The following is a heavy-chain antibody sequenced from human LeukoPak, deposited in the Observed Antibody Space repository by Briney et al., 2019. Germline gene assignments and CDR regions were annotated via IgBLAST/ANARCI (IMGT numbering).Heavy chain of an antibody. J-gene: IGHJ4*02. CDR1: GYTFTGYY. CDR3: AALLSIAAAGTDY. Sequence: ASVKVSCKASGYTFTGYYMHWVRQAPGQGLEWMGWINPNSGGTNYAQKFQGRVTMTRDTSISTAYMELSRLRSDGTAVYYCAALLSIAAAGTDYWGQGTLVTVSS. D-gene: IGHD6-13*01. V-gene: IGHV1-2*02. CDR2: INPNSGGT.